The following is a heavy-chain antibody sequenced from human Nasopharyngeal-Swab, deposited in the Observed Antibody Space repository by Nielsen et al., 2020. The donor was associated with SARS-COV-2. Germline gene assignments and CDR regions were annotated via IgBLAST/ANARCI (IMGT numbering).Heavy chain of an antibody. V-gene: IGHV3-23*01. Sequence: VRQAPGKGLEWVSVISGSGGSTYYADSVKGRFTISRDNSKNTLYLQMNSLRAEDTAVYYCAKDETYYDFWSGYFRWFDPWGQGTLVTVSS. CDR2: ISGSGGST. CDR3: AKDETYYDFWSGYFRWFDP. D-gene: IGHD3-3*01. J-gene: IGHJ5*02.